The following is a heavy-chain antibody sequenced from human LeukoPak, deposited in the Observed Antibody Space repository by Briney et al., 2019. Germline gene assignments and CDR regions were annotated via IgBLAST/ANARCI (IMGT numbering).Heavy chain of an antibody. D-gene: IGHD2/OR15-2a*01. CDR3: ARLSRWFDP. CDR2: INHSGST. Sequence: SETLSLTCAVYGGSFSGYYWSWIRQPPGKGLEWIGEINHSGSTNYNPSLKSRVTISVDTSKNQFSLKLSSVTAVDTAVYYCARLSRWFDPWGQGTLVTVSS. V-gene: IGHV4-34*01. J-gene: IGHJ5*02. CDR1: GGSFSGYY.